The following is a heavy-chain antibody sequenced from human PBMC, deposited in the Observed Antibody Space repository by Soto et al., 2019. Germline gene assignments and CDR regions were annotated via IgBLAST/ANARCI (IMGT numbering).Heavy chain of an antibody. D-gene: IGHD3-22*01. CDR3: ARTYYYDSSGYYSGPYDY. CDR2: IYYSGST. Sequence: SETLSLTCTVSGGSISSGDYYWSWIRHPPGKGLEWIGYIYYSGSTYYNPSLKSRVTISVDTSKNQFSLKLSSVTAADTAVYYCARTYYYDSSGYYSGPYDYWGQGTLVTVSS. V-gene: IGHV4-30-4*01. CDR1: GGSISSGDYY. J-gene: IGHJ4*02.